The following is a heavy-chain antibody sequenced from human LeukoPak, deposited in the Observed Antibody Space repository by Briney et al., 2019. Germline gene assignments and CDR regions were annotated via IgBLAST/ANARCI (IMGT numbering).Heavy chain of an antibody. V-gene: IGHV1-46*01. CDR3: ARDNYYDSSGYRGLLSDAFDI. CDR1: GYTFTSYY. CDR2: INPSGGST. Sequence: ASVKVSCKASGYTFTSYYMHWVRQAPGQGLEWMGIINPSGGSTSYAQKFQGRVTMTRDTSTSTVYMELSSLRSEDTAVYYCARDNYYDSSGYRGLLSDAFDIWGQGTMVTVSS. J-gene: IGHJ3*02. D-gene: IGHD3-22*01.